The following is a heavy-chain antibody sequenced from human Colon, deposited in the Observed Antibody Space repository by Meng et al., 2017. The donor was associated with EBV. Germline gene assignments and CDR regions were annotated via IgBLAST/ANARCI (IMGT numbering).Heavy chain of an antibody. CDR3: ASFDHIPRRNYFDY. Sequence: QGQREVSGPGLVEPSQTLSLTCTVSGGSMSSGNYYWSWIRQPPGKGLEWIGYIHHSGSAYYSPSLKSRVSISVDTSKNQFSLNLNSMTAADTAVYYCASFDHIPRRNYFDYWGQGTLVTVSS. V-gene: IGHV4-30-4*01. D-gene: IGHD2-21*01. CDR1: GGSMSSGNYY. CDR2: IHHSGSA. J-gene: IGHJ4*02.